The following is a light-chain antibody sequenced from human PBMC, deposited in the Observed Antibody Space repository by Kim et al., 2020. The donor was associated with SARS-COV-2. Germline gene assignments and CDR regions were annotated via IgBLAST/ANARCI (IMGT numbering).Light chain of an antibody. CDR2: GKN. J-gene: IGLJ3*02. CDR3: NSRDRSASQWM. Sequence: AFGQTARITCQADSLRRQYASWYQQKPGQAPVLVFYGKNNRPSGISDRFTGCSSGNTDSLTITGAQAEDEADYYCNSRDRSASQWMVGGGTKLTVL. CDR1: SLRRQY. V-gene: IGLV3-19*01.